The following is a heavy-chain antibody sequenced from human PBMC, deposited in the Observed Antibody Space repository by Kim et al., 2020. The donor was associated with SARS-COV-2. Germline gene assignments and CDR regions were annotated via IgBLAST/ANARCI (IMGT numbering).Heavy chain of an antibody. J-gene: IGHJ3*02. D-gene: IGHD3-22*01. CDR3: AREYDSSGYSGVDAFDI. Sequence: GQFTISRNNSRNTLYLQMNSLRAEDTAVYYCAREYDSSGYSGVDAFDIWGQGTMVTVSS. V-gene: IGHV3-30*01.